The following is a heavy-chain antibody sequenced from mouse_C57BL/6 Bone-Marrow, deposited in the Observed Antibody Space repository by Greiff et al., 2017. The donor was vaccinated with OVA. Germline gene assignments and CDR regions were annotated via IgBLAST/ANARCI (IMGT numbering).Heavy chain of an antibody. D-gene: IGHD2-4*01. J-gene: IGHJ3*01. CDR2: INSNNGGT. V-gene: IGHV1-18*01. CDR3: ARGGYYDYDGGAWFAY. Sequence: EVQLQQSGPELAKPGASVKIPCKASGYTFTDYNMDWVKQSHGKSLEWIGDINSNNGGTIYNQKFKGTATLTVDKSSSTAYMELRSLTSEDTAVYYCARGGYYDYDGGAWFAYWGQGTLVTVSA. CDR1: GYTFTDYN.